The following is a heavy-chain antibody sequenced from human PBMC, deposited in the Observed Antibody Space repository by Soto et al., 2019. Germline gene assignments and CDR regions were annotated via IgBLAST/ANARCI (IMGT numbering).Heavy chain of an antibody. J-gene: IGHJ3*02. CDR1: GFSLSTSGVG. V-gene: IGHV2-5*02. D-gene: IGHD3-10*01. CDR2: IYWDDDK. CDR3: AHWGWGGWFGSERHDAFDI. Sequence: QSTFKESGPTLVKPTQTLTLTCTFSGFSLSTSGVGGGWIRQPPGKALEWLALIYWDDDKRYSPSLKSRLTITKDTSKNQVVLTMTNMDPVDTATYYWAHWGWGGWFGSERHDAFDIWGQGTMVTVSS.